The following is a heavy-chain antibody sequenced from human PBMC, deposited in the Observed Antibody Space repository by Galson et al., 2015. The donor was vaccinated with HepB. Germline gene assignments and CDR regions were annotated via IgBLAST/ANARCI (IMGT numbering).Heavy chain of an antibody. Sequence: ETLSLTCAVYGGSFSGYYWSWIRQPPGKGLEWIGEINHSGSTNYNPSLKSRVTISVDTSKNQLSLKLSSVSAADTAVYYCARRGVGATFDYWGQGTLVTVSS. J-gene: IGHJ4*02. V-gene: IGHV4-34*01. CDR3: ARRGVGATFDY. D-gene: IGHD1-26*01. CDR2: INHSGST. CDR1: GGSFSGYY.